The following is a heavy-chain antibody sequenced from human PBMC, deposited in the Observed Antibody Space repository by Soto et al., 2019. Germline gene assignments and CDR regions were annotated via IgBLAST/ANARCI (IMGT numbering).Heavy chain of an antibody. J-gene: IGHJ4*02. Sequence: GGSLRLSCAASGFTFSSYAMSWVRQAPGKGLEWVSAISFGGSNTYYADSVKGRFTISRDNSKNTLYLQMNSLRAEDKAVSYCERAYEEIWTCYYCSIGLDYWGQGTLVTVSS. V-gene: IGHV3-23*01. D-gene: IGHD3-9*01. CDR2: ISFGGSNT. CDR3: ERAYEEIWTCYYCSIGLDY. CDR1: GFTFSSYA.